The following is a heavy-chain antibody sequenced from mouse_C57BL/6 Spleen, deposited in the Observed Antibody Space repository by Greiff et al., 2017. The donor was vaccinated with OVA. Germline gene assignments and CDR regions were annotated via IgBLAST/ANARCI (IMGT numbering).Heavy chain of an antibody. CDR2: IYIGNGYT. CDR3: ARSGTTVPHFDY. J-gene: IGHJ2*01. Sequence: EVQLQQSGAELVRPGSSVKMSCKTSGYTFTSYGINWVKQRPGQGLEWIGYIYIGNGYTAYNEKFKGKATLTSDTSSSTAYMQLSILTSEDSAIYFCARSGTTVPHFDYWGKGTTLTVSS. V-gene: IGHV1-58*01. D-gene: IGHD1-1*01. CDR1: GYTFTSYG.